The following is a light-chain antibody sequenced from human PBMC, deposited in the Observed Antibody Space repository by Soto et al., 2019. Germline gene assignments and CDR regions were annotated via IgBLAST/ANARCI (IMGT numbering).Light chain of an antibody. CDR1: SSDVGGYNL. V-gene: IGLV2-23*01. J-gene: IGLJ2*01. CDR3: CSHAGSSTYVV. Sequence: QSVLTQPASVSGSPGQSIAISCTGTSSDVGGYNLVSWYQQHPGNAPKFLIYEDSKRPSGVSDRFSGSKSGNTASLTISGLQAEDEADYYCCSHAGSSTYVVFGGGTQLTVL. CDR2: EDS.